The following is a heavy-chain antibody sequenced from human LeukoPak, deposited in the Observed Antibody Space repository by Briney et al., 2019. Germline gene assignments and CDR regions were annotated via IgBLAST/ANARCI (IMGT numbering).Heavy chain of an antibody. J-gene: IGHJ3*01. CDR1: GFTFSRYS. CDR2: TSTSSTTI. D-gene: IGHD6-19*01. Sequence: GGSLRLSCAASGFTFSRYSMNWVRQAPGKGLEWLSYTSTSSTTISYADSVKGRFTISRDNAKNSLYLQMNSLRAEDTAVYYCASIAVTGTWAFDFWGQGTMVTVSS. V-gene: IGHV3-48*01. CDR3: ASIAVTGTWAFDF.